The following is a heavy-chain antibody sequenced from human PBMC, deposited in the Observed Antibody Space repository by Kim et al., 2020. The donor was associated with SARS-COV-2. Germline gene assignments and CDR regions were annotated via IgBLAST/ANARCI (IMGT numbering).Heavy chain of an antibody. V-gene: IGHV4-34*01. D-gene: IGHD3-10*01. Sequence: SETLSLTCAVYGGSFSGYYWSWIRQPPGKGLEWIGEINHSGSTNYNPSLKSRVTISVDTSKNQFSLKLSSVTAADTAVYYCARAVVRGVKGMDVWGQGTTVTVSS. CDR1: GGSFSGYY. J-gene: IGHJ6*02. CDR3: ARAVVRGVKGMDV. CDR2: INHSGST.